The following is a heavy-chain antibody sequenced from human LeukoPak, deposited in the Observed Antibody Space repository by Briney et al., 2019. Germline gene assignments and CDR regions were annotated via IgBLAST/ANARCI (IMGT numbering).Heavy chain of an antibody. CDR3: AKGSYSGFSARADY. V-gene: IGHV3-23*01. D-gene: IGHD5-12*01. CDR2: ISGSDVST. J-gene: IGHJ4*02. CDR1: GFTFSTFA. Sequence: PGGSLRLSCAASGFTFSTFAMNWVSQAPGKRLEWVSAISGSDVSTFYADSVKGRFTISRDDSKNTVYLQMNSLRAEDTAVYYCAKGSYSGFSARADYWGQGILVTVSS.